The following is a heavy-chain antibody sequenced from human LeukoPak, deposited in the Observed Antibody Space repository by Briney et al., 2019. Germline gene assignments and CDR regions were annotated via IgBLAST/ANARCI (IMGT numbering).Heavy chain of an antibody. CDR3: ARVHGAARYFDY. Sequence: ASVKVSCKASGYTFSDHYMHWVRQAPGQGLEWMGWINPNSGGTNYAQKFQGRVTMTRDTSISTAYMELSRLRSDDTAVYYCARVHGAARYFDYWGQGTLVTVSS. CDR1: GYTFSDHY. J-gene: IGHJ4*02. D-gene: IGHD6-6*01. V-gene: IGHV1-2*02. CDR2: INPNSGGT.